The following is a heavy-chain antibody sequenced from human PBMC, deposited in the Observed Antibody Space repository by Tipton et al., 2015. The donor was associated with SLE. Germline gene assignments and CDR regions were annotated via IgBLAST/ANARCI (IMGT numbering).Heavy chain of an antibody. V-gene: IGHV3-7*01. CDR2: IKQDGSEK. CDR3: TRDPHQWLTGGY. J-gene: IGHJ4*02. D-gene: IGHD6-19*01. Sequence: SLRLSCAASGFTFSSYWMSWVRQAPGKGLEWVANIKQDGSEKYYVDSVKGRFTISRDNAKNSLYLQMNSLRAEDTAVYYCTRDPHQWLTGGYWGQGTLVTVSS. CDR1: GFTFSSYW.